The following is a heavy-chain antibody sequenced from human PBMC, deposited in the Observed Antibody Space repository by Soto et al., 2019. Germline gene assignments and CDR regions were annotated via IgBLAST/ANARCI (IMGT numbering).Heavy chain of an antibody. CDR1: GGSISHYH. V-gene: IGHV4-59*01. CDR3: ARSFYP. CDR2: IFYNGST. J-gene: IGHJ5*02. Sequence: QLQLQESGPGLVKPSETLSLTCTVSGGSISHYHWNWIRQAPGKGMEWIGYIFYNGSTHYNPSLTSRLTISVALSKTRLPLTLTSLTAADTAAYYCARSFYPWGQGTLVTVS.